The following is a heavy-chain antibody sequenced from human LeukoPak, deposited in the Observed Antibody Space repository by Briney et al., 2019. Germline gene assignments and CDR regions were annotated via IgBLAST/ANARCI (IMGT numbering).Heavy chain of an antibody. Sequence: SETLSLTCAVYGGSFSGYYWSWIRQPPGKGLEWIGGINHSGSTNYNPSLKSRVTISVDTSKNQFSLKLSSVTAADTAVYYCARGIRGPDYGDYGHYFDYWGQGTLVTVSS. J-gene: IGHJ4*02. CDR3: ARGIRGPDYGDYGHYFDY. CDR1: GGSFSGYY. CDR2: INHSGST. V-gene: IGHV4-34*01. D-gene: IGHD4-17*01.